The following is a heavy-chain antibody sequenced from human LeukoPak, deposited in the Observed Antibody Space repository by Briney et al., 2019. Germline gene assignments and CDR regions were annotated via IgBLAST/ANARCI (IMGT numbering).Heavy chain of an antibody. CDR1: GGTFSSYA. CDR3: ARPSYSSGMD. J-gene: IGHJ4*02. V-gene: IGHV1-69*04. Sequence: SVKVSCKASGGTFSSYAISWVRQAPGQGLEWMGRIIPIFGIANYAQKFQGRVMITADKSTSTAYMELSSLRSEDTAVYYCARPSYSSGMDWGQGTLVTVSS. CDR2: IIPIFGIA. D-gene: IGHD6-19*01.